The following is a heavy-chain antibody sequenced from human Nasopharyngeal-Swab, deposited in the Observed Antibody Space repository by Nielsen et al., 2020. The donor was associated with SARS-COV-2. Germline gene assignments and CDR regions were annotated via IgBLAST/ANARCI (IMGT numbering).Heavy chain of an antibody. CDR3: ANEEVPNDY. CDR1: GFSFRDHA. Sequence: GESLKISCEVSGFSFRDHAMSWVRQAPGKGLEWVSGISIRGVTTYYADSVKGRFTIPRDNSKNTVYLDMNSLRAEDTAVYYCANEEVPNDYWGQGTLVTVSS. J-gene: IGHJ4*02. V-gene: IGHV3-23*01. CDR2: ISIRGVTT.